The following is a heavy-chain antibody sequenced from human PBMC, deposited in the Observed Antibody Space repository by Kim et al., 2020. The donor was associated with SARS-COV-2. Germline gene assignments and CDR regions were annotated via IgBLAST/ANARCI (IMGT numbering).Heavy chain of an antibody. CDR1: GFTFDDYG. V-gene: IGHV3-20*04. J-gene: IGHJ6*03. CDR3: ARDYGSPPILRYFDWLSNNDHNYYYYYYMDV. Sequence: GGSLRLSCAASGFTFDDYGMSWVRQAPGKGLEWVSGINWNGGSTGYADSVKGRFTISRDNAKNSLYLQMNSLRAEDTALYYCARDYGSPPILRYFDWLSNNDHNYYYYYYMDVWGKGTTVTVSS. CDR2: INWNGGST. D-gene: IGHD3-9*01.